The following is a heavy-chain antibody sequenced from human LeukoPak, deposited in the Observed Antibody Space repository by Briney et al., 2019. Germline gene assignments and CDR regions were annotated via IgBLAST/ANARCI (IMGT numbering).Heavy chain of an antibody. CDR2: MNPNSGNT. V-gene: IGHV1-8*03. CDR3: ATANDIVVVPAAFAWFDP. CDR1: GYTFTSYD. D-gene: IGHD2-2*01. Sequence: EASVKVSCKASGYTFTSYDINWVRQATGQGLEWMGWMNPNSGNTGYAQKFQGRVTITRNTSISTAYMELSSLRSEDTAVYYCATANDIVVVPAAFAWFDPWGQGTLVTVSS. J-gene: IGHJ5*02.